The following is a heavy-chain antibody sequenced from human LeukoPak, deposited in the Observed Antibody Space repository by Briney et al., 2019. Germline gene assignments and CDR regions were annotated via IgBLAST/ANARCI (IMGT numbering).Heavy chain of an antibody. D-gene: IGHD3-10*01. CDR3: EGIKGYYGSGTFAY. CDR2: IIPIFGTA. J-gene: IGHJ4*02. CDR1: GGTFSSYA. V-gene: IGHV1-69*06. Sequence: SVKVSCKASGGTFSSYAISWVRQAPGQGLEWMGGIIPIFGTANYAQKFQGRVTITADKSTSTAYMELSSLRSEDTAVYYCEGIKGYYGSGTFAYGGQGTRVPVSS.